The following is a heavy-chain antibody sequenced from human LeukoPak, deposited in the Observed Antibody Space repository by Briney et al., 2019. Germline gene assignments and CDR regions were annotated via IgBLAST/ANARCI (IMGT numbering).Heavy chain of an antibody. V-gene: IGHV4-59*08. CDR1: GCSISSYY. J-gene: IGHJ4*02. CDR3: ARVIAVAGGYFDY. CDR2: IYYSGTT. D-gene: IGHD6-19*01. Sequence: SERLSLTCTVSGCSISSYYWSWIRQPPGKGLEWIGYIYYSGTTNYNPSLRSRDTISVDTSKNQFSLKLSAVTAADTAVYYCARVIAVAGGYFDYWGQGTLATVSS.